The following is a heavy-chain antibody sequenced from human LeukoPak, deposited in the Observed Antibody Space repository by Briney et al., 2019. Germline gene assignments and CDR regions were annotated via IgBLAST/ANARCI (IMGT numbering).Heavy chain of an antibody. J-gene: IGHJ5*02. CDR3: ASQIAAAGTGNWFDP. Sequence: ASVKVSCKASGYTFTSYTIHWVRQAPGQGLEWMGWINTNTGNPTYAQGFTGRFVFSLGTSVSTAYLQISSLKAEDTAVYYCASQIAAAGTGNWFDPWGQGTLVTVSS. V-gene: IGHV7-4-1*02. CDR1: GYTFTSYT. D-gene: IGHD6-13*01. CDR2: INTNTGNP.